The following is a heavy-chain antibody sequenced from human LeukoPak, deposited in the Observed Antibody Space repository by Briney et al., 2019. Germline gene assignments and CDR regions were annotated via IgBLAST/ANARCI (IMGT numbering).Heavy chain of an antibody. J-gene: IGHJ5*02. Sequence: SVKVSCKASGGTFSSYAISWVRQAPGQGLEWMGGIIPIFGTANYAQKFQGRVTITADESASTAYMELSSLRSEDTAVYYCARTVATIGWFDPWGQGTLVTVSS. CDR1: GGTFSSYA. CDR3: ARTVATIGWFDP. CDR2: IIPIFGTA. V-gene: IGHV1-69*13. D-gene: IGHD5-12*01.